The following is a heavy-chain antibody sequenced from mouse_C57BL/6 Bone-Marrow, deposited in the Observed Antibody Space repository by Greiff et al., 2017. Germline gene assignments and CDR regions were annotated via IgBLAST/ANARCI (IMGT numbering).Heavy chain of an antibody. CDR2: FDPSDSYT. V-gene: IGHV1-69*01. J-gene: IGHJ2*01. CDR1: GYPFTSYW. Sequence: QVQLQQPGAELVMPGASVKLSCKASGYPFTSYWMHWVKQRPGQGLEWIGEFDPSDSYTNYNQKFKGKSTLTVDKSSSTAYMQLSSLTSEDAAVYYCARGRGGYFDYWGQGTTLTVSS. CDR3: ARGRGGYFDY.